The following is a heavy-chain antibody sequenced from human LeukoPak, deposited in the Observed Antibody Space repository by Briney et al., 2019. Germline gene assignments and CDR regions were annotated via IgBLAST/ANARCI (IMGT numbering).Heavy chain of an antibody. Sequence: SETLSLTCAVYGGSFSGYYWNWIRRPPGEGLEWIGESSHGGNTKYNPSLKSRVTISVDTSKNQFSLKLSSVTAADTAVYYCARTGNNFKDTFDSWGQGTLVTVSS. CDR2: SSHGGNT. J-gene: IGHJ4*02. CDR3: ARTGNNFKDTFDS. CDR1: GGSFSGYY. D-gene: IGHD1-20*01. V-gene: IGHV4-34*01.